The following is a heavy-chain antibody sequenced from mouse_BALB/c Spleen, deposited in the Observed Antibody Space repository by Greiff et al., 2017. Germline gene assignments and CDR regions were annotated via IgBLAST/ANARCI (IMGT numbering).Heavy chain of an antibody. CDR3: ARKDYRYDDYAMDY. CDR1: GFSLTSYG. Sequence: VQLVESGPGLVQPSQSLSITCTVSGFSLTSYGVHWVRQSPGKGLEWLGVIWSGGSTDYNAAFISRLSISKDNSKSQVFFKMNSLQADDTAIYYCARKDYRYDDYAMDYWGQGTSVTVSS. J-gene: IGHJ4*01. CDR2: IWSGGST. D-gene: IGHD2-14*01. V-gene: IGHV2-4-1*01.